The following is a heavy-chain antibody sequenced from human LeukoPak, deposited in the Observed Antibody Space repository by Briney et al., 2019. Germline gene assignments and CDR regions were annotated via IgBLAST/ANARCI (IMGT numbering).Heavy chain of an antibody. CDR3: ARDNSVGDSAWWFDP. V-gene: IGHV1-46*01. CDR2: INPSGDNT. Sequence: GASVKVSCKASGYTLTSYGISWVRQAPGQGLEWMGIINPSGDNTWYAQKFQGRVTMARDMATSTDYMEVSSLRSEDTAVYYCARDNSVGDSAWWFDPWGQGTLVTVSS. CDR1: GYTLTSYG. J-gene: IGHJ5*02. D-gene: IGHD5-12*01.